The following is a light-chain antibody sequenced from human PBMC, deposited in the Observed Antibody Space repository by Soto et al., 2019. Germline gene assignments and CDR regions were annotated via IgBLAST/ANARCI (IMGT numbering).Light chain of an antibody. CDR3: QQDESSPFT. CDR1: QIINNW. CDR2: AAP. J-gene: IGKJ3*01. V-gene: IGKV1-5*03. Sequence: DIQMTQSPSTLSPSFGERVTLTCRASQIINNWLAWYRQRPGKAPKLLIIAAPTLQTGIPSRFSGSASGTEFTLTISSLQPDDFATYFCQQDESSPFTFGPGTRVD.